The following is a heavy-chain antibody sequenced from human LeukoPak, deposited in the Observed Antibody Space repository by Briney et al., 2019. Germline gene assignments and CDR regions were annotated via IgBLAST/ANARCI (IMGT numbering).Heavy chain of an antibody. D-gene: IGHD6-13*01. Sequence: ASVKVSCKASGYTFTSYGISWVRQAPGQGLEWMGWISAYNGNTNYAQKLQGRVTMTTDTSTSTAYMELRSLRSDDTAVYYCARTYSSSWYGDRYFDYWGQGTLITVSS. J-gene: IGHJ4*02. V-gene: IGHV1-18*01. CDR3: ARTYSSSWYGDRYFDY. CDR2: ISAYNGNT. CDR1: GYTFTSYG.